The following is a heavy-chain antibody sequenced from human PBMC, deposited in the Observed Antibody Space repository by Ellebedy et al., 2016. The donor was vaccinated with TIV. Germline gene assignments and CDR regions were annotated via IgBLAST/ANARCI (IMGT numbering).Heavy chain of an antibody. CDR1: GGSISSYY. CDR3: ARVFFGSGTPSGGYYYMDV. CDR2: IYYSGST. V-gene: IGHV4-59*01. Sequence: SETLSLTCTVSGGSISSYYWSWIRQPPGKGLEWIGYIYYSGSTNYNPSLKSRVTISVDTSKNQFSLKLSSVTAADTAVYYCARVFFGSGTPSGGYYYMDVWGKGTTVSVSS. J-gene: IGHJ6*03. D-gene: IGHD3-10*01.